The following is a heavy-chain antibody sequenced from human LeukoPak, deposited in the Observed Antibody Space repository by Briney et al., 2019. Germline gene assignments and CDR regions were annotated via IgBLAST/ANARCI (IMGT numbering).Heavy chain of an antibody. CDR3: ARNENSGWGYFDY. CDR2: IGGSNGIT. Sequence: GGSLRLSCAASRFAFNSYAMSWVRQAPGKGLEWVSVIGGSNGITFYVGSVKGRFTISRDNSKDTLYLQMNSLRAEDTAVYYCARNENSGWGYFDYWGQGTLVTVSS. J-gene: IGHJ4*02. D-gene: IGHD5-12*01. V-gene: IGHV3-23*01. CDR1: RFAFNSYA.